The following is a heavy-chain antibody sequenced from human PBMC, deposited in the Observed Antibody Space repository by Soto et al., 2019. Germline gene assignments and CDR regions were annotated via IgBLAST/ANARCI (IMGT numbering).Heavy chain of an antibody. Sequence: QVQLQESGPGLVKPSQTLSLTCTVSGDSINSGDHYWSWIRQRPGKGLEWIGYIYYRGNTYYNPSLKSRGSISVDTTKTQFSLKLSSVIAADTAVYYCARSIGRNYFDYWGQGTLVTVSS. CDR2: IYYRGNT. J-gene: IGHJ4*02. D-gene: IGHD6-6*01. CDR3: ARSIGRNYFDY. CDR1: GDSINSGDHY. V-gene: IGHV4-30-4*01.